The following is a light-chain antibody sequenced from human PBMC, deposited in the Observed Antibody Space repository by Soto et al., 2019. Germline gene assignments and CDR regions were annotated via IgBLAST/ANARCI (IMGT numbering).Light chain of an antibody. CDR1: QRVGIN. Sequence: LSCMASQRVGINLAWYQQKPGQTPRLLIYGASTRATGIPARFSGSGSETEYTLTISCRQSEGTAVQNCQRHNEWPLSVGGGTKVDIK. V-gene: IGKV3-15*01. CDR3: QRHNEWPLS. J-gene: IGKJ4*01. CDR2: GAS.